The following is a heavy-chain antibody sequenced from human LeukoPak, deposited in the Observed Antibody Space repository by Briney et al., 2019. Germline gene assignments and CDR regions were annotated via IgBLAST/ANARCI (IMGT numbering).Heavy chain of an antibody. CDR2: ISDHGGAT. J-gene: IGHJ4*02. CDR1: GFNFSSYA. Sequence: GGSLRLSCAASGFNFSSYAMSWVRQAPGKGLEWVSTISDHGGATYYADSVKRRFIISRDNSKNTLYLQMDTLRAEDTALYYCAKAPIAAAGTDWGQGTLVTVSS. D-gene: IGHD6-13*01. CDR3: AKAPIAAAGTD. V-gene: IGHV3-23*01.